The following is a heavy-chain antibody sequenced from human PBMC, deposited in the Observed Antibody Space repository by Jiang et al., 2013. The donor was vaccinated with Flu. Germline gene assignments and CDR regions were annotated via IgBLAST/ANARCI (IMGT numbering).Heavy chain of an antibody. CDR3: ASGLRPSLNLYYYGMDV. V-gene: IGHV1-69*06. CDR2: IIPIFGTA. Sequence: SGAEVKKPGSSVKVSCKASGGTFSSYAISWVRQAPGQGLEWMGGIIPIFGTANYAQKFQGRVTITADKSTSTAYMELSSLRSEDTAVYYCASGLRPSLNLYYYGMDVWGQGTTVTVSS. CDR1: GGTFSSYA. J-gene: IGHJ6*02. D-gene: IGHD1-14*01.